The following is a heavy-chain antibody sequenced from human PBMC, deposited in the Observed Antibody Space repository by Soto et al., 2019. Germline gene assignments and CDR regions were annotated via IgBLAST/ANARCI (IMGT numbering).Heavy chain of an antibody. Sequence: EVPLVESGGGLVQPGGSLKLSCAASGFTFSGSAMHWVRQASGKGLEWVGRIRSEANNYATAYAASVEGRFTISRDDSKNTAHLQMNSLKTEDTAVYYCASDTARVYYGLDVWGLGTTVTVSS. V-gene: IGHV3-73*02. CDR2: IRSEANNYAT. J-gene: IGHJ6*02. D-gene: IGHD5-18*01. CDR3: ASDTARVYYGLDV. CDR1: GFTFSGSA.